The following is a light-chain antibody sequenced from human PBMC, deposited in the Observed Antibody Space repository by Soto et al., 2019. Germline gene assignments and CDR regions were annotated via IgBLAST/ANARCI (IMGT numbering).Light chain of an antibody. CDR3: QHYNNWPPWT. CDR1: QSVSNT. CDR2: GAS. V-gene: IGKV3-15*01. Sequence: EIVMTQSPATLSVSPGERATLSCRASQSVSNTLAWYQQKPGQAPRLLIYGASIRATGIPARFSGSGSETEFTLTISSLQSEDFAVYYCQHYNNWPPWTFGQGAKVEIK. J-gene: IGKJ1*01.